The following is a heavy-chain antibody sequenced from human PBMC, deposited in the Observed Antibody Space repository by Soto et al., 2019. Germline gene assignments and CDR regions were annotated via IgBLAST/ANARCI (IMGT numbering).Heavy chain of an antibody. D-gene: IGHD3-10*01. V-gene: IGHV3-7*05. CDR2: IKTDGSEK. J-gene: IGHJ4*02. CDR1: GFTFSDYW. Sequence: EVQLVESGGGLVQPGGSLRLSCAASGFTFSDYWMSWVRQAPGKGLECVANIKTDGSEKYYVDPVKGRFIISRDNAKNSRYLQMNSLRAEDTAVYYCASSMGRGGNDYWGQGTLVAVSS. CDR3: ASSMGRGGNDY.